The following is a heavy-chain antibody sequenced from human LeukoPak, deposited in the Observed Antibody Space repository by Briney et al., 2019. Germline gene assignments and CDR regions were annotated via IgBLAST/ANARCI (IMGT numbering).Heavy chain of an antibody. Sequence: PGGSLRLSCAASGFTFSSYEMNWVRQAPGKGLEWVSYISNSGSTIYYADSVKGRFTISRDNAKNSLYLQMNSLRAEDTAVYYCARSFLKYYYDSSGLFDYWGQGTLVTVSS. D-gene: IGHD3-22*01. CDR3: ARSFLKYYYDSSGLFDY. J-gene: IGHJ4*02. CDR1: GFTFSSYE. CDR2: ISNSGSTI. V-gene: IGHV3-48*03.